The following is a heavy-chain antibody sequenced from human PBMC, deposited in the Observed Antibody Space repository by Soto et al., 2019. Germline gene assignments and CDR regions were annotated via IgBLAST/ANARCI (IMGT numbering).Heavy chain of an antibody. CDR2: IWYDGSNK. D-gene: IGHD6-6*01. V-gene: IGHV3-33*01. CDR3: ARDPGPLEQLVLGQWWFDP. CDR1: GFTFSSYG. J-gene: IGHJ5*02. Sequence: GGSLRLSCAASGFTFSSYGMHWVRQAPGKGLEWVAVIWYDGSNKYYADSVKGRFTISRDNSKNTLYLQMNSLRAEDTAVYYCARDPGPLEQLVLGQWWFDPWGQGTLVTVSS.